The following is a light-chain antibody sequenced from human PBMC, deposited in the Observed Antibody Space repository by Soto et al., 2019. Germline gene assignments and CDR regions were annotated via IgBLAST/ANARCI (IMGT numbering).Light chain of an antibody. CDR1: SSDVGGYNF. CDR2: EVT. V-gene: IGLV2-8*01. CDR3: ALYVGSGTVV. Sequence: QSALTQPPSASGSPGQSVTISCTGTSSDVGGYNFVSWYQQHPGKAPKLIIYEVTKRPSGVPDRFSGSILGNKAALTITGAQSDDESDYLCALYVGSGTVVFGGGTKLTVL. J-gene: IGLJ2*01.